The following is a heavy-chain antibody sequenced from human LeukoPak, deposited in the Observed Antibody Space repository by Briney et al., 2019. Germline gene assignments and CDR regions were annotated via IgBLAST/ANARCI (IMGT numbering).Heavy chain of an antibody. CDR3: ARDLRNYYGSGGYNWFDP. V-gene: IGHV3-23*01. D-gene: IGHD3-10*01. Sequence: GGSLRLSCAASGFTFSSYAMSWVRQAPGKGLEWVSAISGSGGSTYYADSVKGRFTISRDNAKNSLYLQMNSLRAEDTAVYYCARDLRNYYGSGGYNWFDPWGQGTLDTVSS. CDR1: GFTFSSYA. CDR2: ISGSGGST. J-gene: IGHJ5*02.